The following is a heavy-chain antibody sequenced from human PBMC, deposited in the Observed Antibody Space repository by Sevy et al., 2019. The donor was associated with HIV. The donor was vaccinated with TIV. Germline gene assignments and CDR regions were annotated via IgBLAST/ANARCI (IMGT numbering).Heavy chain of an antibody. J-gene: IGHJ4*02. Sequence: GGSLRLSCAASGFSFRSYGMHWVRQAPGKGLEWVAFIRFDGSNKHYADSVKGRFTISRDYSTNTLNLQMNSLRADDTALYYCARGAGVDCSGSIGYLDFDYWGQGTLVTVSS. V-gene: IGHV3-30*02. CDR1: GFSFRSYG. D-gene: IGHD2-2*01. CDR3: ARGAGVDCSGSIGYLDFDY. CDR2: IRFDGSNK.